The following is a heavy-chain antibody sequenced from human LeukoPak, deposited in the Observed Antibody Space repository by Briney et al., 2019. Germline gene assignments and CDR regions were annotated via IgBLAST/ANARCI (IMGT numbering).Heavy chain of an antibody. D-gene: IGHD6-19*01. V-gene: IGHV1-69*13. CDR1: GGTFISYA. CDR3: ARPPGDSSGWSFDY. Sequence: ASVKVSCKASGGTFISYATSWVRQAPGQGLEWMGGIIPMFGTANYAQKFQGRVTITADESTSTAYMDLSSLRAEDTAVYYCARPPGDSSGWSFDYWGQGTLVTVSS. J-gene: IGHJ4*02. CDR2: IIPMFGTA.